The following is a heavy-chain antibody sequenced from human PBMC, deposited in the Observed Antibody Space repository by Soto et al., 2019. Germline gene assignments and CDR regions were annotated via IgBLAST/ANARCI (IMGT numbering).Heavy chain of an antibody. J-gene: IGHJ6*02. CDR3: ARSSSIAPVAGTYYYGMDV. CDR2: IIPIFGTA. Sequence: GASVKVSCKASGGTFSSYAISWVRQAPGQGLEWMGGIIPIFGTANYAQKFQGRVTITADESTSTAYMELSSLRSEDTAVYYCARSSSIAPVAGTYYYGMDVWGQGTTVTVSS. V-gene: IGHV1-69*13. CDR1: GGTFSSYA. D-gene: IGHD6-19*01.